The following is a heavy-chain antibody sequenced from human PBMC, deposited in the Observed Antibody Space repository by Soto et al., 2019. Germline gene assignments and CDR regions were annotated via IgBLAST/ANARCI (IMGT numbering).Heavy chain of an antibody. CDR2: TDYSGST. CDR3: ARHSGYSYGYPNWLDP. Sequence: PSETLSLTGTVSGSSISSYYRSWIRQPPGKGLEWVGYTDYSGSTTYNPALKGRVTISVATSKNQFSLKLSPVTAADTAVYYCARHSGYSYGYPNWLDPWGQGTLVNVSS. D-gene: IGHD5-18*01. CDR1: GSSISSYY. V-gene: IGHV4-59*01. J-gene: IGHJ5*02.